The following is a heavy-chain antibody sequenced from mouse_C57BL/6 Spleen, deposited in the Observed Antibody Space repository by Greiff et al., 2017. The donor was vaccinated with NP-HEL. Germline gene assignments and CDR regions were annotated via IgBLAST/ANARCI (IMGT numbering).Heavy chain of an antibody. CDR3: ARGHHYYGSHWYFDV. D-gene: IGHD1-1*01. J-gene: IGHJ1*03. CDR2: INPNNGGT. CDR1: GYTFTSYW. V-gene: IGHV1-53*01. Sequence: QVQLQQPGTELVKPGASVKLSCKASGYTFTSYWMHWVKQRPGQGLEWIGDINPNNGGTSYNQKFKGKATLTVDKSSSTAYMELRSLTSEDSAVYYCARGHHYYGSHWYFDVWGTGTTVTVSS.